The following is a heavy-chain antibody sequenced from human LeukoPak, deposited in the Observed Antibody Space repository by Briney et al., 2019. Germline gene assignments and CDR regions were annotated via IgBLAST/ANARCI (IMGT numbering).Heavy chain of an antibody. CDR2: INHGGST. CDR3: ARTDYRA. V-gene: IGHV4-34*01. J-gene: IGHJ5*02. CDR1: GGSSGEYY. Sequence: SEPMSLTCALYGGSSGEYYWSWIRQPPGKGLEWTGEINHGGSTKYNPSLKRRVTISVDTSKSQFSLNLRSVPAADTAVYYCARTDYRAWGQGTLVTVSS. D-gene: IGHD4-11*01.